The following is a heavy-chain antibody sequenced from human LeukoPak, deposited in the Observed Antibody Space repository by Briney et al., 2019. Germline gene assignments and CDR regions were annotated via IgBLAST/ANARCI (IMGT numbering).Heavy chain of an antibody. CDR3: ARLGYSYPYYFDY. D-gene: IGHD5-18*01. Sequence: GGSLRLSCAASGFTFSSYAMHWVRQAPGKGLEWVAVISYDGSNKYYADSVKGRFTISRDNSKNTLYLQMNSLRAEDTAVYYCARLGYSYPYYFDYGGQGPLVTVSS. CDR1: GFTFSSYA. J-gene: IGHJ4*02. CDR2: ISYDGSNK. V-gene: IGHV3-30-3*01.